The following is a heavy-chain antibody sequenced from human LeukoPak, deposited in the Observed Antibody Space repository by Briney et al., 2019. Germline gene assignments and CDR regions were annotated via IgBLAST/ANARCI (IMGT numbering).Heavy chain of an antibody. CDR2: INHSGST. J-gene: IGHJ5*02. Sequence: SETLSLTCAVYGGSFSGYYWSWIRQPPGKGLEWIGEINHSGSTNYNPSLKSRVTISVDTSKNQFSLKLSSVTAADTAVYYCARAYTHTAMEHQTDALNWFDPWGQGTLVTVSS. CDR3: ARAYTHTAMEHQTDALNWFDP. CDR1: GGSFSGYY. V-gene: IGHV4-34*01. D-gene: IGHD5-18*01.